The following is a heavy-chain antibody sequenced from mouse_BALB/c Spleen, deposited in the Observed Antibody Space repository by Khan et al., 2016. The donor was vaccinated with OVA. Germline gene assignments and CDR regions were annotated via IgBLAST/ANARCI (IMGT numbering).Heavy chain of an antibody. CDR1: NFSLTSYG. V-gene: IGHV2-2*02. J-gene: IGHJ1*01. D-gene: IGHD2-3*01. CDR2: IWSGGST. CDR3: ARVNGYFVWYFDV. Sequence: QVQLKESGPGLVQPSQSLSITCTVSNFSLTSYGVHWVRQSPGKGLEWLGVIWSGGSTDYNAAFISRLSISKDNSKSQVFFQMNSLPVNDTAIYFCARVNGYFVWYFDVWGAGTTVTGAS.